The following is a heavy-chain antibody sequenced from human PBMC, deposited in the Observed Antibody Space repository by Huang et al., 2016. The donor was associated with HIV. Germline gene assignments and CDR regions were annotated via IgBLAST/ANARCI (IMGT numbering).Heavy chain of an antibody. CDR1: GGSSRSDNYY. CDR2: IYYRGST. J-gene: IGHJ4*02. V-gene: IGHV4-39*02. Sequence: QLQLQESGPGLVKPSETLSLTCTVSGGSSRSDNYYWGWIRQPPGKGLEWIGSIYYRGSTYYTPSLKRRVTITVHTSKKHFSLRMRSVTAADTAVYYCARLPGSITMIRGVITDPYWGQGTLVTVSS. CDR3: ARLPGSITMIRGVITDPY. D-gene: IGHD3-10*01.